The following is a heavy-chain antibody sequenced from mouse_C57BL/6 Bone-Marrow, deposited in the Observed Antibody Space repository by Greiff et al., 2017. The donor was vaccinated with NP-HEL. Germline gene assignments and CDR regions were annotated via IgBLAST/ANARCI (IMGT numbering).Heavy chain of an antibody. V-gene: IGHV1-54*01. D-gene: IGHD3-1*01. Sequence: QVQLKQSGAELVRPGTSVKVSCKASGYAFTNYLIEWVKQRPGQGLEWIGVINPGSGGTNYNEKFKGKATLTADKSSSTAYMQLSSLTSEDSAVYFCARRAQRFAYWGQGTLVTVSA. J-gene: IGHJ3*01. CDR1: GYAFTNYL. CDR3: ARRAQRFAY. CDR2: INPGSGGT.